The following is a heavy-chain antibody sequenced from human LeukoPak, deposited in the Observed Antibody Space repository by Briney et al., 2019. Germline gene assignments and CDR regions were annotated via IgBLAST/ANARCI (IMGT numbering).Heavy chain of an antibody. Sequence: SETLSLTRTVSGGSISSGGYYWSWIRQHPGKGLEWIGYIYYSGSTYYNPSLKSRVTISVDTSKNQFSLKLSSVTAADTAVYYCARDGTMNWFDPWGQGTLVTVSS. CDR3: ARDGTMNWFDP. V-gene: IGHV4-31*03. CDR2: IYYSGST. CDR1: GGSISSGGYY. J-gene: IGHJ5*02. D-gene: IGHD3-10*01.